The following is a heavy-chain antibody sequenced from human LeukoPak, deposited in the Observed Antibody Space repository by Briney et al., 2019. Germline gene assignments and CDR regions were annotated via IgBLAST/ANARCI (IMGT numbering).Heavy chain of an antibody. CDR1: GFTFLDYV. D-gene: IGHD3-16*01. CDR2: ISWNSDLI. V-gene: IGHV3-9*01. J-gene: IGHJ4*02. Sequence: GGSLRLSCVGSGFTFLDYVIHWVRQAPGRGLEWVAGISWNSDLIDYADSVKGRFIVSRDNDRNTVYLEMKGLRVEDTAFYYCTKSPSLGLGGGYLDSWGQGSLVTVSS. CDR3: TKSPSLGLGGGYLDS.